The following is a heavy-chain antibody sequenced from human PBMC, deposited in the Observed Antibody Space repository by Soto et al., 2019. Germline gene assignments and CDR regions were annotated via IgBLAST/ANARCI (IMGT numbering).Heavy chain of an antibody. Sequence: QVVLVQSGAEVKKPGASVKVSCEASGYTFVTYAISWVRQARGQGLEWMGWVSTYTGHTNYAQNFQGRLTLTTDTATSTAYMDLRSLRSDDTAVYYCARHHGPMTAENWSDPWGQGTQVTVSS. CDR2: VSTYTGHT. CDR3: ARHHGPMTAENWSDP. CDR1: GYTFVTYA. D-gene: IGHD6-13*01. V-gene: IGHV1-18*01. J-gene: IGHJ5*02.